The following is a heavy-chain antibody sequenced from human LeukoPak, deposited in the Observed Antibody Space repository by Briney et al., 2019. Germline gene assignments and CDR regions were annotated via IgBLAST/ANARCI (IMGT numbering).Heavy chain of an antibody. J-gene: IGHJ1*01. Sequence: PGESPRLSCVASGFTFRNYWMSWVRLAAGKGLKWVANTNQDGSEKYYLDSVKGRFTISRDNAKNSLYLQMNSLRAEDTAVYYCARELVVGPAEYFQDWGQGTLVTVSS. CDR2: TNQDGSEK. D-gene: IGHD2-8*02. CDR1: GFTFRNYW. CDR3: ARELVVGPAEYFQD. V-gene: IGHV3-7*01.